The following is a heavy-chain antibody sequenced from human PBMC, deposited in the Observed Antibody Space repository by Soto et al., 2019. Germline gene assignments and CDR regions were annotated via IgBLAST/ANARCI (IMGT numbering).Heavy chain of an antibody. CDR1: GFVFKNYE. Sequence: PGGSLRLSCVASGFVFKNYEMNWVRQAPGKGLEWISYISNSGNTIYVADSMRGRFTISRDNAKNSLFLQMNSLRADDTAVYYCARDIDNRDYYYGLDVWGQETTVTVSS. CDR3: ARDIDNRDYYYGLDV. CDR2: ISNSGNTI. D-gene: IGHD1-20*01. V-gene: IGHV3-48*03. J-gene: IGHJ6*02.